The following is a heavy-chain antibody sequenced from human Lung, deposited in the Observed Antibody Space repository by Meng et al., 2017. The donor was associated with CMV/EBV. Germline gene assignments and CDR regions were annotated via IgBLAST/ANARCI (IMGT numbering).Heavy chain of an antibody. CDR2: INPNTGVT. Sequence: ASVXVSXKTSGYTFTGYYIHWVRQAPGHGLEWMGRINPNTGVTNYAQKFQGRVSMTRDTSISTAYMELGRLRSDDTAIYYCARVIAVAGTAPVDFWGQGTLVTVSS. J-gene: IGHJ4*02. V-gene: IGHV1-2*06. CDR3: ARVIAVAGTAPVDF. D-gene: IGHD6-19*01. CDR1: GYTFTGYY.